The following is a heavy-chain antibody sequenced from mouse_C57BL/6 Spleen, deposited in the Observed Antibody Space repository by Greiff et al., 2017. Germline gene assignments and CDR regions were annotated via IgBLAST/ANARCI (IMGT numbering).Heavy chain of an antibody. Sequence: QVHVKQSGPGLVAPSQSLSITCTVSGFSLTSYGVHWVRQPPGKGLEWLVVIWSDGNTTYNSALKSRLTISKDNTKSQVFLKMNSLQPDDTAMYYCASHYYDAMDYWGQGTSVTVSA. CDR1: GFSLTSYG. D-gene: IGHD2-1*01. CDR3: ASHYYDAMDY. V-gene: IGHV2-6*03. J-gene: IGHJ4*01. CDR2: IWSDGNT.